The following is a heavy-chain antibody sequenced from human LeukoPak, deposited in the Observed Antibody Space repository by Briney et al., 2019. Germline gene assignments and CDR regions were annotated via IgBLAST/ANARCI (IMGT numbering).Heavy chain of an antibody. Sequence: ASVKVSCQASGYTFTSYGISWVRQAPGQGLEWMGWISAYNGNTNYAQKFQGRVTITADKSTSTAYMELSSLRSEDTAVYYCARVGPYFDYWGQGTLVTVSS. CDR1: GYTFTSYG. J-gene: IGHJ4*02. V-gene: IGHV1-18*01. CDR2: ISAYNGNT. CDR3: ARVGPYFDY.